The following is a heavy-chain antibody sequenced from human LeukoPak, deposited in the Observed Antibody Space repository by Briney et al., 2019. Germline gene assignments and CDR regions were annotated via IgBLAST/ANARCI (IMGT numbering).Heavy chain of an antibody. CDR3: ARGPYDSSGYYRGYYYYMDV. D-gene: IGHD3-22*01. J-gene: IGHJ6*03. CDR2: IIPIFGTA. CDR1: GGTFSSYA. Sequence: SVKVSCKASGGTFSSYAISWVRQAPGQGLEWMGGIIPIFGTANYAQKFQGRVTITTDESTSTAYMELSSLRSEDTAVYYCARGPYDSSGYYRGYYYYMDVWGKGTTVTVSS. V-gene: IGHV1-69*05.